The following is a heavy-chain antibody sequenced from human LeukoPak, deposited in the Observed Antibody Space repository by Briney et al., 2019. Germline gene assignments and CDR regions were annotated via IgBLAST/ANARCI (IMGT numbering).Heavy chain of an antibody. CDR2: IWYDGSNK. CDR3: ARRQYSSGWYYFDY. J-gene: IGHJ4*02. Sequence: GRSLRLSCAASGFTFSSYGMHWVRQAPGKGLEWVAVIWYDGSNKYYADSVKGRFTISRDNSKNTLYLQMNSLRAEDTAVYYCARRQYSSGWYYFDYWGQGTLVTVSS. D-gene: IGHD6-19*01. CDR1: GFTFSSYG. V-gene: IGHV3-33*01.